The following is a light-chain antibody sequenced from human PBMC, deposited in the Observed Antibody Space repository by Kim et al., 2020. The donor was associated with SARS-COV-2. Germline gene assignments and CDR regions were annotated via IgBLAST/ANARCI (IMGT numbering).Light chain of an antibody. CDR3: NSRDSNDNVV. J-gene: IGLJ2*01. Sequence: VALGQTVRITRQGDSLRSDYATWYQQKPGQAPILVIYGKNNLPSGIPDRFSGSSSGNTSSLTITGTQAGDEADYYCNSRDSNDNVVFGGGTQLTVL. CDR1: SLRSDY. V-gene: IGLV3-19*01. CDR2: GKN.